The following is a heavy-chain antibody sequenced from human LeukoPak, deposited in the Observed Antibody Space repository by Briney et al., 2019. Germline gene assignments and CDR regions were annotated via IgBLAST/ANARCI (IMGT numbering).Heavy chain of an antibody. CDR3: ARSLLGVGDY. V-gene: IGHV3-11*04. J-gene: IGHJ4*02. Sequence: GGSLRLSCAASGFTFSDYYTSWIREARGKGLDWVSYISSSCSTICYADSVKGRYTISKDNAKNSLYLQMNSLRAEDTAVYYCARSLLGVGDYWGQGTLVTVSS. D-gene: IGHD2-8*02. CDR2: ISSSCSTI. CDR1: GFTFSDYY.